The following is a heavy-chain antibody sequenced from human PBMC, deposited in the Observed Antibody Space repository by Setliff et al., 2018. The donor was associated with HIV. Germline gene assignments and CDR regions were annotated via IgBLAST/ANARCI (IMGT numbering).Heavy chain of an antibody. Sequence: PGESLKISCKAGGYRFTSYWIGWVRQMPGKGLEWMGMIYPGDSETRYGPSFEGHVTISADKSISTAYLQWSSLKASDTAMYYCARQHSSGWFNDYDYMDVWGKGTTVTVSS. V-gene: IGHV5-51*01. J-gene: IGHJ6*03. CDR3: ARQHSSGWFNDYDYMDV. D-gene: IGHD6-19*01. CDR2: IYPGDSET. CDR1: GYRFTSYW.